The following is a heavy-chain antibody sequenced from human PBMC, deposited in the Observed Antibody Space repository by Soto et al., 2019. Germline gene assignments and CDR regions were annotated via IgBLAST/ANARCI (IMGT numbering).Heavy chain of an antibody. CDR3: ARGSGSYSH. Sequence: SETLSLTCTVSGGPISSYYWSWIRQPPGKGLEWIGYIYYSGSTNYNPSLKSRVTISVDTSKNQFSLKLSSVTAADTAVYYCARGSGSYSHWGQGTLVTVSS. CDR1: GGPISSYY. J-gene: IGHJ4*02. D-gene: IGHD1-26*01. V-gene: IGHV4-59*01. CDR2: IYYSGST.